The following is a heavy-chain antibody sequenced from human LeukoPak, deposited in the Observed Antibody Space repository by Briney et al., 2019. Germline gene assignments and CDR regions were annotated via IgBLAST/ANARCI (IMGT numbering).Heavy chain of an antibody. V-gene: IGHV3-74*01. CDR3: ARVVYSSGWGFDY. Sequence: AGGSLRLSCAASGFTFSSYWMHWVRQAPRKGLVWVSRINSDGSSTSYADSVKGRFTISRDNAKNTLYLQMNSLRAEDTAVYYCARVVYSSGWGFDYWGQGTLVTVSS. CDR1: GFTFSSYW. J-gene: IGHJ4*02. D-gene: IGHD6-19*01. CDR2: INSDGSST.